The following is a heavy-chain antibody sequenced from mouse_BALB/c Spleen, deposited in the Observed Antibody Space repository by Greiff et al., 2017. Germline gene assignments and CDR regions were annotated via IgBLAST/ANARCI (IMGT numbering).Heavy chain of an antibody. V-gene: IGHV5-17*02. D-gene: IGHD4-1*01. Sequence: EVQRVESGGGLVQPGGSRKLSCAASGFTFSSFGMHWVRQASEKGLEWVAYISSGSSTIYYADTVKGRFTISRDNPKNTLFLQMTSLRSEDTAMYYCARQTGNWYFDVWGAGTTVTVSS. J-gene: IGHJ1*01. CDR3: ARQTGNWYFDV. CDR1: GFTFSSFG. CDR2: ISSGSSTI.